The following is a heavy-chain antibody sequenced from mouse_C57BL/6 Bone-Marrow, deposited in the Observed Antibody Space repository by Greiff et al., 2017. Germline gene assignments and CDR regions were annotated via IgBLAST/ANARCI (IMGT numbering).Heavy chain of an antibody. CDR1: GFTFSSYT. Sequence: DVKLVESGGGLVKPGGSLKLSCAASGFTFSSYTMSWVRPTPEKRLEWVATISGGGGNTYYPDSVKGRFTISRDNAKNTLYLQMSSLRSEDTALYYCARKGLLGAMDYWGQGTSVTVSS. V-gene: IGHV5-9*01. CDR2: ISGGGGNT. J-gene: IGHJ4*01. CDR3: ARKGLLGAMDY. D-gene: IGHD1-1*01.